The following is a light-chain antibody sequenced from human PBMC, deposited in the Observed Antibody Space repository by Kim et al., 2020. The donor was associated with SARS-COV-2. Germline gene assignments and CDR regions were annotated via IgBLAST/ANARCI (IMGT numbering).Light chain of an antibody. CDR1: QSITNY. CDR3: EQTYSTPT. V-gene: IGKV1-39*01. CDR2: TTS. Sequence: SASVGDRVTITCRARQSITNYLNWYQQKPGKAPKVLIYTTSNLQSGVPLRFSGSGSGTDFTLTISSLEPEDFATYYCEQTYSTPTFGQGTRLEIK. J-gene: IGKJ5*01.